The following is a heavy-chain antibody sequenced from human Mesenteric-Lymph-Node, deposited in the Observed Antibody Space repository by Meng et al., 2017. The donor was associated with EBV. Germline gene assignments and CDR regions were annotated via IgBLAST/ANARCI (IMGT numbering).Heavy chain of an antibody. V-gene: IGHV1-8*01. Sequence: QRVQCGAEVKKPGASVKVSCKASGYTFTTYDINWVRQATGQGLEWMGWMNPNIGNTGYAQKFQGRVSMTRDTSISTAYMELSSLKSEDTAVYYCARGVEGSGRDWYYWGQGTLVTVSS. CDR1: GYTFTTYD. CDR3: ARGVEGSGRDWYY. D-gene: IGHD3-10*01. CDR2: MNPNIGNT. J-gene: IGHJ4*02.